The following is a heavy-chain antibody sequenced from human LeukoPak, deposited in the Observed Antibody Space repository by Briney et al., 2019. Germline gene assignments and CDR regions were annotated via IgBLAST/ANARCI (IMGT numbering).Heavy chain of an antibody. CDR2: ISWYSGNI. Sequence: SLRLSCVASGFTFHDHAMHWVRQAPGKGLEWVSSISWYSGNIDYADSVKGRFSISRDNAKNTLYLEMNSLRTDDTALYFCARDVWRRALYAMDVWGKGTTVGVSS. D-gene: IGHD2-21*01. V-gene: IGHV3-9*01. J-gene: IGHJ6*04. CDR1: GFTFHDHA. CDR3: ARDVWRRALYAMDV.